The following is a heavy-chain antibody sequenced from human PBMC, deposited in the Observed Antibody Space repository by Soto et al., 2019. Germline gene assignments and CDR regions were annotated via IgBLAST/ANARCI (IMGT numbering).Heavy chain of an antibody. J-gene: IGHJ5*02. V-gene: IGHV1-8*01. D-gene: IGHD3-10*01. CDR3: ARTTITMVRGVIISSYWFDP. Sequence: GASVKVSCKAYGYTFTSYYINWVRQSTVQGLEWMGWMNPNSGNTGYAQKFQGRVTMTRNTSISTAYMELSSLRSEDTAVYYCARTTITMVRGVIISSYWFDPWGQGTLVTVSS. CDR1: GYTFTSYY. CDR2: MNPNSGNT.